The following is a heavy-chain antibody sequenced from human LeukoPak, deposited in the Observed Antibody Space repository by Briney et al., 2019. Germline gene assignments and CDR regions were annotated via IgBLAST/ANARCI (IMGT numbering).Heavy chain of an antibody. CDR3: AKDSLYRHVAAEGYCDY. CDR1: GFTFSSYA. J-gene: IGHJ4*02. CDR2: ISYDGSNK. V-gene: IGHV3-30-3*01. Sequence: GRSLRLSCAASGFTFSSYAMHWVRQAPGKGLEWVAVISYDGSNKYYADSVKGRFTISRDNSKNTLYLQMNSLRGEDTAVYYCAKDSLYRHVAAEGYCDYWGQGTLVTVSS. D-gene: IGHD2-21*01.